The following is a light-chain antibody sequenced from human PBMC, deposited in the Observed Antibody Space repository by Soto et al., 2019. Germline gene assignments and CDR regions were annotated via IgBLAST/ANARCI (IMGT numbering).Light chain of an antibody. V-gene: IGKV3-15*01. Sequence: EIVMTQSPATLSVSPGERATLFCRASQSVRSNFLAWYQQKPGQGPRLLIYGASTRATGIPARFSGSGSGTEFTLNISSLQPEDFALYYCQQYNNWSPRGTFGQGTKLDIK. CDR2: GAS. CDR1: QSVRSN. J-gene: IGKJ1*01. CDR3: QQYNNWSPRGT.